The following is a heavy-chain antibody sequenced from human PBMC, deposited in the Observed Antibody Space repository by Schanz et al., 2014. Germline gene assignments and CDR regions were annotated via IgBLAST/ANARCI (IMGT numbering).Heavy chain of an antibody. CDR1: GFTFNSYA. V-gene: IGHV3-23*01. CDR2: ISRSGGSK. D-gene: IGHD2-15*01. Sequence: DVQLLESGGGLVQPGGSLRLSCAASGFTFNSYAMTWVRQAPGKGLEWVSSISRSGGSKYYADSVKGRFTISRDNSGNTVNLQRNSLSADDTAVFYCAKGMGYCSGGTCCDYYYYDLDVWGQGTTVTVSS. CDR3: AKGMGYCSGGTCCDYYYYDLDV. J-gene: IGHJ6*02.